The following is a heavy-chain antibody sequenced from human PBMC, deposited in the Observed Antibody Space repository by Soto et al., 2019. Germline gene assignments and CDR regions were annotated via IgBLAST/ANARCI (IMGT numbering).Heavy chain of an antibody. CDR2: ISSSGGAI. D-gene: IGHD6-13*01. CDR3: ARDNGGSTWFVGVYYFFGMDV. CDR1: GFIFSDYT. J-gene: IGHJ6*02. Sequence: EVQLVESGGALVQPGGSLRLSCAASGFIFSDYTMTWVRQAPGRGLEFVSHISSSGGAIFYAESVKGRFTVSRDNAKNSLYLQMNSLSGEDTAVYFCARDNGGSTWFVGVYYFFGMDVWGQGTAVTVSS. V-gene: IGHV3-48*04.